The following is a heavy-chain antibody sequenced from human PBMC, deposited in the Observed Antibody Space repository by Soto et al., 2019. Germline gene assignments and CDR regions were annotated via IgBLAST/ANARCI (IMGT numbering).Heavy chain of an antibody. D-gene: IGHD4-17*01. CDR3: AKELDGDYAIDY. Sequence: EVQLLESGGGLVQPGGSLRLSCAASGFTFSSYAMSWVRQAAGKGLEWVSAISGSGGSTYYADSVMGRFTISRDNSKNTLYLQMNSLRAEDTAVYYCAKELDGDYAIDYWGQGTLVTVSS. J-gene: IGHJ4*02. CDR1: GFTFSSYA. CDR2: ISGSGGST. V-gene: IGHV3-23*01.